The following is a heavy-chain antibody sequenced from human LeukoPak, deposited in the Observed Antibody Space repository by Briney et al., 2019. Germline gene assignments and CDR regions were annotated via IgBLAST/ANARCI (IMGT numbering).Heavy chain of an antibody. V-gene: IGHV3-21*01. CDR2: ISSSSSYI. CDR3: AREGGTTNDYGDYHHYFDY. CDR1: GFTFSSYS. Sequence: GGSLRLSCAVSGFTFSSYSMNWVRQAPGKGLEWVSSISSSSSYIYYADSVKGRFTISRDNAKNSLYLQMNSLRAEDTAVYYCAREGGTTNDYGDYHHYFDYWGQGTLVTVSS. J-gene: IGHJ4*02. D-gene: IGHD4-17*01.